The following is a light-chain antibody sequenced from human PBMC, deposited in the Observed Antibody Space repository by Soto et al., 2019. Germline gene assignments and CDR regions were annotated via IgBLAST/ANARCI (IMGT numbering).Light chain of an antibody. CDR2: EGS. CDR1: SSDVGSYNL. J-gene: IGLJ2*01. V-gene: IGLV2-23*01. Sequence: QSALTQPASVSGSPGQSITISCTGTSSDVGSYNLVSWYQQYPGKAPKLMIYEGSKRPSGVSNRFSGSKSGNTASLTISGLQAEDEADYYCCSYAGSRGLVFGGGTKLTVL. CDR3: CSYAGSRGLV.